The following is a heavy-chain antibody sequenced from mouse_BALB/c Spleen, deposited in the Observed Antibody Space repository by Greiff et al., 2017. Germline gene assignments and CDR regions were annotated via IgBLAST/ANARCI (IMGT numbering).Heavy chain of an antibody. V-gene: IGHV2-2*02. Sequence: VQLVESGPGLVQPSQSLSITCTVSGFSLTSYGVHWVRQSPGKGLEWLGVIWSGGSTDYNAAFISRLSISKDNSKSQVFFKMNSLQANDTAIYYCARNSYDYDEVDYAMDYWGQGTSVTVSS. CDR3: ARNSYDYDEVDYAMDY. CDR2: IWSGGST. CDR1: GFSLTSYG. J-gene: IGHJ4*01. D-gene: IGHD2-4*01.